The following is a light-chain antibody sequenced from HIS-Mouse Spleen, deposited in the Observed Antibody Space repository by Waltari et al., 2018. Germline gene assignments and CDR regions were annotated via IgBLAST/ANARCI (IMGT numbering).Light chain of an antibody. CDR3: CSYAGSSTWV. V-gene: IGLV2-23*01. CDR2: EGS. Sequence: QSALTQPASVSGSPGQSIPISCTGPSSDVGSSNLVSWYQQHPGKAPKLMIYEGSKRPSGVSNRFSGSKSGNTASLTISGLQAEDEADYYCCSYAGSSTWVFGGGTKLTVL. J-gene: IGLJ3*02. CDR1: SSDVGSSNL.